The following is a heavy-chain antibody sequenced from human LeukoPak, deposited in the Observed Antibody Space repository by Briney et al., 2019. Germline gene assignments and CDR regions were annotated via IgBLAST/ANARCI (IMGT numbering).Heavy chain of an antibody. Sequence: GGSLRLSCAASGFTFSSYSMNWVRQAPGKGLEWVSSISSSSSYIYYADSVKGRFTISRDNAKNSLYLQMNSLRAEDTAVYYCARGVYVLRFPLYYYGMDVWGQGTTVTVSS. CDR2: ISSSSSYI. V-gene: IGHV3-21*01. D-gene: IGHD3-3*01. J-gene: IGHJ6*02. CDR3: ARGVYVLRFPLYYYGMDV. CDR1: GFTFSSYS.